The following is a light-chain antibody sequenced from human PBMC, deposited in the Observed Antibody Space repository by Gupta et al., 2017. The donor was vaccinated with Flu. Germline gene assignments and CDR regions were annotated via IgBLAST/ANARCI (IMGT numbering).Light chain of an antibody. J-gene: IGKJ2*01. CDR3: QSFGGSPLYA. CDR1: QSVSSGY. V-gene: IGKV3-20*01. Sequence: PGERATLSCRASQSVSSGYLAWYQQKPGQAPRLLIYGASTRATGIPDRFSGSGSGTDFSLTTSRVEPEDFAVYYCQSFGGSPLYAFGQGTRLEMK. CDR2: GAS.